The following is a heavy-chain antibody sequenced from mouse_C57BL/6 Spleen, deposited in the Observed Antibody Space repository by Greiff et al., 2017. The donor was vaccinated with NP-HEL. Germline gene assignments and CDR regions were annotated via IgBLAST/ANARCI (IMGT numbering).Heavy chain of an antibody. CDR3: ARDSYGYAMGY. J-gene: IGHJ4*01. CDR1: GYSITSGYY. D-gene: IGHD1-1*01. Sequence: VQLKQSGPGLVKPSQSLSLTCSVTGYSITSGYYWNWIRQFPGNKLEWMGYISYDGGNNYNPSLKNRISITRDTYKNHSFLKLNSMTTEDTATDYCARDSYGYAMGYWGQGTSVTVSS. CDR2: ISYDGGN. V-gene: IGHV3-6*01.